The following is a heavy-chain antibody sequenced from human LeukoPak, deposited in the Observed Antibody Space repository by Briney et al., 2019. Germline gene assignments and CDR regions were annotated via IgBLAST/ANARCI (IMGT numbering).Heavy chain of an antibody. CDR2: IYGDGGTT. CDR3: AQDWWGSYLS. J-gene: IGHJ4*02. Sequence: GGSPRLSCAASGFTFASYAMHWVRQAPGKGLEYVSLIYGDGGTTHYADSVKGRFSISRDNSKHSLYLQMNSLRTEDTAFYYCAQDWWGSYLSWGRGTLVTVSS. D-gene: IGHD1-26*01. V-gene: IGHV3-43*02. CDR1: GFTFASYA.